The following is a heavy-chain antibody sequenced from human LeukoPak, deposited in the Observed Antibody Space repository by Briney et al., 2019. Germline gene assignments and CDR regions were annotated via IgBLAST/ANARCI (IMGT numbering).Heavy chain of an antibody. Sequence: GGSLRLSCAASGFAFSSYSMSWVRQAPGKGLERVSYISSSSSTIYYADSVKGRFTISRDNAKNSLYLQMNSLRDEDTAVYYCARAQLRFLEWSIGEGAFDYWGQGTLVTVSS. CDR2: ISSSSSTI. CDR3: ARAQLRFLEWSIGEGAFDY. V-gene: IGHV3-48*02. CDR1: GFAFSSYS. D-gene: IGHD3-3*01. J-gene: IGHJ4*02.